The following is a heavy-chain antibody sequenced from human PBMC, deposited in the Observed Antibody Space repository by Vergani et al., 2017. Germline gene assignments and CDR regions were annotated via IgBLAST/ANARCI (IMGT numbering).Heavy chain of an antibody. CDR3: AAAVMVRGVFDY. D-gene: IGHD3-10*01. CDR2: IVVGSGNT. CDR1: GFTFTSSA. J-gene: IGHJ4*02. Sequence: QMQLVQSGPEVKKPGTSVKVSCKASGFTFTSSAVQWVRQARGQRLEWIGWIVVGSGNTNYAQKFQERVTITRDMSTSTAYMGLSSLRCEDTAVYYCAAAVMVRGVFDYWGQGTLVTVSS. V-gene: IGHV1-58*01.